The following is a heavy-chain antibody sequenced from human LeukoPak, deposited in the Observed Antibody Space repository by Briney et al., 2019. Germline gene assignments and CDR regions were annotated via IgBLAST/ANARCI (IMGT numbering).Heavy chain of an antibody. Sequence: GGSLRLSCAASGFTFSSYTMNWVRQPPGKGLEWVSNIGTSSTTIYYADSVKGRFTISRDNAKNTLYLQMNSLRAEDTAVYYCARVMGYCGGDCSLDYWGQGTLVTVSS. D-gene: IGHD2-21*02. CDR2: IGTSSTTI. CDR1: GFTFSSYT. CDR3: ARVMGYCGGDCSLDY. J-gene: IGHJ4*02. V-gene: IGHV3-48*04.